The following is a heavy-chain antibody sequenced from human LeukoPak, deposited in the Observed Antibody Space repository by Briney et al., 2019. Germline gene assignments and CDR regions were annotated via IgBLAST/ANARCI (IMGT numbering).Heavy chain of an antibody. Sequence: GGSLRLSCAASGFTFSSYAVSWVRQAPGKGLEWVSAISGSGGSTYYADSVKGRFTISRDNSKNTLYLQMNSLRAEDTAVYYCAKDLWFGEYWAFDYWGQGTLVTVSS. D-gene: IGHD3-10*01. CDR1: GFTFSSYA. CDR3: AKDLWFGEYWAFDY. CDR2: ISGSGGST. J-gene: IGHJ4*02. V-gene: IGHV3-23*01.